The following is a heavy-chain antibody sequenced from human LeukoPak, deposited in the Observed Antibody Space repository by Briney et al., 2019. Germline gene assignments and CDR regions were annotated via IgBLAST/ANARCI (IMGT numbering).Heavy chain of an antibody. J-gene: IGHJ3*01. D-gene: IGHD6-6*01. Sequence: GGSLRLSCAASGFTVSRKYMSWVRQAPAKGLEWVSVIYSDDTTYYANSVKGRFTVSRDTSKNTLFLQMNSLRAEDTAIYYCAREYSSSFNAFDVWGQGTMVTVSS. V-gene: IGHV3-53*01. CDR3: AREYSSSFNAFDV. CDR2: IYSDDTT. CDR1: GFTVSRKY.